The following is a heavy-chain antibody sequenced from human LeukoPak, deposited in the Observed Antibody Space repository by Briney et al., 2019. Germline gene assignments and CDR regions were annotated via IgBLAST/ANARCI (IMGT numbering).Heavy chain of an antibody. CDR1: GFTFSSFW. V-gene: IGHV3-7*05. CDR2: IKHDGSEK. Sequence: GGSLRLSCATSGFTFSSFWMNWVHRAPGKGLEWVANIKHDGSEKYYVDSVKGRFTISRDNAKSSLFLQMNSLRVEDTAVYYCARGMTTGDWGQGTLVTVSS. D-gene: IGHD4-17*01. CDR3: ARGMTTGD. J-gene: IGHJ4*02.